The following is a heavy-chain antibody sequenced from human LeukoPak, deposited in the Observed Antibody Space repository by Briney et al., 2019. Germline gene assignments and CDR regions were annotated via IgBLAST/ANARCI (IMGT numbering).Heavy chain of an antibody. Sequence: GGSLRLSCAASGFSFSNYAMSWVRQAPGKGLEWFSAISGSGSGTYYADSVKGRFTTSRDNSKNTLYLQMNSLRAEDTAVYYCAKAYSGYDADWYFDLWGRGALVTVSS. CDR1: GFSFSNYA. CDR3: AKAYSGYDADWYFDL. CDR2: ISGSGSGT. J-gene: IGHJ2*01. D-gene: IGHD5-12*01. V-gene: IGHV3-23*01.